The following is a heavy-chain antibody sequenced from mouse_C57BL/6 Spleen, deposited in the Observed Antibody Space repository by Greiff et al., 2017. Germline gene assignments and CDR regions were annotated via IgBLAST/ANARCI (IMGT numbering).Heavy chain of an antibody. D-gene: IGHD1-1*01. CDR3: ARDYYGSGVFFDY. CDR2: IYPGDGDT. V-gene: IGHV1-80*01. CDR1: GYAFSSYW. Sequence: VQLQQSGAELVKPGASVKISCKASGYAFSSYWMNWVKQRPGKGLEWIGQIYPGDGDTNYNGKFKGKATLTADKSSSTAYMQLSSLTSEDSAVYFCARDYYGSGVFFDYWGQGTTLTVSS. J-gene: IGHJ2*01.